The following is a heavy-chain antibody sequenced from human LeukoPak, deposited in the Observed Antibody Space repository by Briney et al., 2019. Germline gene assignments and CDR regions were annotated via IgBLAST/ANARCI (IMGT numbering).Heavy chain of an antibody. D-gene: IGHD2-2*01. CDR3: VRDRTKYCSSTSCPLDY. V-gene: IGHV1-18*01. J-gene: IGHJ4*02. CDR1: GYTFTSYG. CDR2: ISAYNGNT. Sequence: ASVKVSCKASGYTFTSYGISWVRQAPGQGLEWMGWISAYNGNTNYAQKLKGRVTMTTDTSTTTAYMELRSLRSDDTAVYYCVRDRTKYCSSTSCPLDYWGQGTLVTVSS.